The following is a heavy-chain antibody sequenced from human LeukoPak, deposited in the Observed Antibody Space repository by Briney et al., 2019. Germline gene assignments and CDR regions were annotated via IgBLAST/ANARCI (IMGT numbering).Heavy chain of an antibody. J-gene: IGHJ4*02. CDR2: IRYDGSNK. V-gene: IGHV3-30*02. CDR1: GFTFSSYG. CDR3: CAVVTPDDY. Sequence: GGSLRLSXAASGFTFSSYGMHWVRQTPGKGLEWVAFIRYDGSNKYYADSVKGRFTISRDNSKNTLYLQMNSLRAEDTAVYYCCAVVTPDDYWGQGTLVTVSS. D-gene: IGHD4-23*01.